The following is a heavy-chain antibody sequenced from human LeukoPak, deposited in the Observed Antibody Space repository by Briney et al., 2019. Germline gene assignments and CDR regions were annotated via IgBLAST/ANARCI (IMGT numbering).Heavy chain of an antibody. V-gene: IGHV4-59*02. CDR2: LSYTGKT. J-gene: IGHJ4*02. CDR1: GASVSNSH. Sequence: SETLSLTCAVSGASVSNSHWNWIRQFPGKGLEWIGCLSYTGKTDYDPSLSSRVTISLGTSNNQLSLKLKSVTAADTAVYYCSEGYFEPFAHWGPGTLVTVSS. CDR3: SEGYFEPFAH. D-gene: IGHD2/OR15-2a*01.